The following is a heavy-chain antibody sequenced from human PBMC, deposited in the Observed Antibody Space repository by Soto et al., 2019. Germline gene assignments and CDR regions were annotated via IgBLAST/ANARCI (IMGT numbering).Heavy chain of an antibody. D-gene: IGHD2-2*01. V-gene: IGHV4-34*01. CDR2: INHSGST. CDR3: ARVYPVLSYYYYQGMDV. Sequence: SETLSLTCAVYGGSFSDYYWSWIRQPPGKGLKWIGEINHSGSTNYNPSLKSRVTISVDTSKNQFSLKLRSVTAADTAVYYCARVYPVLSYYYYQGMDVWGQGTTVTVSS. CDR1: GGSFSDYY. J-gene: IGHJ6*02.